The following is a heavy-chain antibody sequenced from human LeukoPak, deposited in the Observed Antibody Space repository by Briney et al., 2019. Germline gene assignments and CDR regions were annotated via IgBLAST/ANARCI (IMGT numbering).Heavy chain of an antibody. V-gene: IGHV3-20*04. D-gene: IGHD3-3*02. CDR2: INYNGAIT. CDR1: GFTFVDYG. J-gene: IGHJ4*02. CDR3: ARDRLGPSFSVSHFDL. Sequence: GGSLRLSCATSGFTFVDYGLSWVRRAPGKGLEWLCAINYNGAITDYADSVKGRFTTSRDNVKNSLYLRMDSLRAEDTALYYCARDRLGPSFSVSHFDLWGQGTLVTVSS.